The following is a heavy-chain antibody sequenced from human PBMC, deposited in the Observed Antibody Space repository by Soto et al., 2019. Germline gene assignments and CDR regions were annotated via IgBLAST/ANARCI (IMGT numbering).Heavy chain of an antibody. CDR1: GFTFITYG. D-gene: IGHD4-17*01. J-gene: IGHJ3*02. CDR2: ILSDGSNK. V-gene: IGHV3-33*01. Sequence: GGSLRLSCAASGFTFITYGMHWVRQAPGKGLEWVAFILSDGSNKYYADSVKGRFTISRDNSKNTLYLQMNNLRAEGTAVYYCARDDYGEEEAFDIWGQGTMVTVSS. CDR3: ARDDYGEEEAFDI.